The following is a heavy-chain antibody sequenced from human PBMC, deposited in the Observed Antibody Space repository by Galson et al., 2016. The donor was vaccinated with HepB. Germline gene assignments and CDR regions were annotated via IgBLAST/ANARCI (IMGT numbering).Heavy chain of an antibody. D-gene: IGHD4-17*01. V-gene: IGHV3-30-3*01. Sequence: SLRLSCAASGFTFSNYAMHWVRLAPGKGLEWVAIISYDGSNKYYADSVKGRFTISRDNSKNTLYLQMNILRAEDTAVYYRARDPLRYGDRHFDYWGQGTLVTVSS. J-gene: IGHJ4*02. CDR3: ARDPLRYGDRHFDY. CDR1: GFTFSNYA. CDR2: ISYDGSNK.